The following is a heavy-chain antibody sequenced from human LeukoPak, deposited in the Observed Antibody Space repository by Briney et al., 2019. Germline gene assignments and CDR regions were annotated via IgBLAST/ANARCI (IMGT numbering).Heavy chain of an antibody. V-gene: IGHV3-30*02. J-gene: IGHJ6*02. D-gene: IGHD3-22*01. CDR3: ARGGDSSRGMDV. Sequence: GSLRLSCAVSGPTFSISGMHWVRQAPGQGLEWVTFIRDDGSSENYADSVKGRFTISRDNAKNSLYLQMNSLRAEDTAVYYCARGGDSSRGMDVWGQGTTVTVSS. CDR2: IRDDGSSE. CDR1: GPTFSISG.